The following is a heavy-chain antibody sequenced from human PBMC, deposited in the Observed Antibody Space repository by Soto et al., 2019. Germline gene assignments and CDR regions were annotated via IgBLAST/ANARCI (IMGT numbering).Heavy chain of an antibody. J-gene: IGHJ4*02. Sequence: QVQLVESGGGVVQPGRSLRLSCAASGFTFSDYAMHWVRQAPGKGLEWVASIWFDGATKYYADSVKGRFTISRDNSKNTVYLQMNSLRAEDSALYHCGRGGFSTNWRFYYWGQGTLVAVSS. V-gene: IGHV3-33*01. D-gene: IGHD6-13*01. CDR2: IWFDGATK. CDR1: GFTFSDYA. CDR3: GRGGFSTNWRFYY.